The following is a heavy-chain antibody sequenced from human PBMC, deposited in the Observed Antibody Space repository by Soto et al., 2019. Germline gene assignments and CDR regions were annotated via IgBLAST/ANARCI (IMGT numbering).Heavy chain of an antibody. CDR3: AKSGEWLTDY. J-gene: IGHJ4*02. V-gene: IGHV3-43*01. CDR1: GFTFDDYT. CDR2: ISWDGGST. D-gene: IGHD3-3*01. Sequence: GGSLRLSCAASGFTFDDYTMHWVRQAPGKGLEWVSLISWDGGSTYYADSVKGRFTISRDNSKNSLYLQMNSLRTEDTALYYCAKSGEWLTDYWGQGTLVTVSS.